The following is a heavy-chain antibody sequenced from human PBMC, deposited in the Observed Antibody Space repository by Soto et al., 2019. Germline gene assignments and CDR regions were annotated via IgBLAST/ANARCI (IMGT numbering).Heavy chain of an antibody. J-gene: IGHJ5*02. CDR2: MYHSGST. V-gene: IGHV4-30-2*01. CDR3: AREKGIAVAGTEWFDP. CDR1: GGSISSGGYS. D-gene: IGHD6-19*01. Sequence: PSETLSLTCAVSGGSISSGGYSWSWIRQPPGKGLEWIGYMYHSGSTYCNPSLKSRVTISVDTSKNQFSLKLSSVTAADTAVYYCAREKGIAVAGTEWFDPWGQGTLVTVSS.